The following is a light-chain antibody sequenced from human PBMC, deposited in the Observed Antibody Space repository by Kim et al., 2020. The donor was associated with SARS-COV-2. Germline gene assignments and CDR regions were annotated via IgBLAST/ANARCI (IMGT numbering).Light chain of an antibody. V-gene: IGKV1-27*01. J-gene: IGKJ1*01. CDR2: AAS. CDR1: QDISNY. CDR3: QKCDSAPWT. Sequence: GDRVTITCRESQDISNYLAWVQLKPGKAPKLLIYAASALQPGVPSRFSGSGSGTDFTLTVTSLQPEDVATYYCQKCDSAPWTLG.